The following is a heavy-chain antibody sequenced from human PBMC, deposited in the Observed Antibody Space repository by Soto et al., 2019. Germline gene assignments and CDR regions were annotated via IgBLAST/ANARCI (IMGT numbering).Heavy chain of an antibody. D-gene: IGHD4-17*01. CDR3: ARTLYGDNVDY. J-gene: IGHJ4*02. CDR2: INPNSGGT. Sequence: GASVKVSCKASGYVFTDYYMHWVRQAPGQELGWMGRINPNSGGTNYAQKFQGRVTMTRNTSISTAYMELSSLRSEDTAVYYCARTLYGDNVDYWGQGTLVTVSS. V-gene: IGHV1-2*06. CDR1: GYVFTDYY.